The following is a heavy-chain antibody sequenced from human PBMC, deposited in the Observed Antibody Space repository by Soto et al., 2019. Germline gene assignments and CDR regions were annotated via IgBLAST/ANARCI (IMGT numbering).Heavy chain of an antibody. D-gene: IGHD6-19*01. Sequence: QVQLVESGGGVVQPGGSLRLSCAASGFTFSSSGMHWVRQAPGEGLEWVAVIYYDGSEQYYADSVKGRFTISRDNSKNMLYLRMNRLRDEDTAVYYCVKEESRGWYRTADCCGQGTLVTVSS. J-gene: IGHJ4*02. CDR3: VKEESRGWYRTADC. CDR1: GFTFSSSG. V-gene: IGHV3-30*18. CDR2: IYYDGSEQ.